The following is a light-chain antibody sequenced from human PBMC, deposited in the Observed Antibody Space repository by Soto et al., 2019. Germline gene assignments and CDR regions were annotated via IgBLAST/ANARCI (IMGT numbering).Light chain of an antibody. CDR2: EGS. CDR1: SSDVGSHNL. CDR3: CSYAGTSLV. Sequence: QSVLTQPASVSGSPGQSITISCTGTSSDVGSHNLVSWYQHHPGKAPKFMIYEGSKRPSGVSNRFSGSKSGNTASLTISGLQAEDEAEYYCCSYAGTSLVFGGGTKVTVL. V-gene: IGLV2-23*01. J-gene: IGLJ2*01.